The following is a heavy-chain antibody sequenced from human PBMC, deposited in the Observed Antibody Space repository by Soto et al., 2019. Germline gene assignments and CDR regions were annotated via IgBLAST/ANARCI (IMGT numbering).Heavy chain of an antibody. CDR3: AKDSAFLWSGSHFDY. J-gene: IGHJ4*02. CDR1: GFTFSSYG. CDR2: ISYDGSNK. V-gene: IGHV3-30*18. D-gene: IGHD3-10*01. Sequence: PGGSLRLSCAASGFTFSSYGMHWVRQAPGKGLEWVAVISYDGSNKYYADSVKGRFTISRDNSKNTLYLQMNSLRAEDTAVYYCAKDSAFLWSGSHFDYWGQGTLVTVSS.